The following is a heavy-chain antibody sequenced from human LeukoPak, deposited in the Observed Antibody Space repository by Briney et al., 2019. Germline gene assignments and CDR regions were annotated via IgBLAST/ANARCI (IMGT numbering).Heavy chain of an antibody. Sequence: GGSLRLSCAASGLTVTSNYMSWIRQAPGKGLEWVSVIYSGGDTYYADPVKGRFTISRDNPKNTLYLQMNSLRAEDTAVYYCARPGYSTGAFDYWGQGTLVTVSS. CDR2: IYSGGDT. CDR1: GLTVTSNY. J-gene: IGHJ4*02. CDR3: ARPGYSTGAFDY. V-gene: IGHV3-53*01. D-gene: IGHD6-25*01.